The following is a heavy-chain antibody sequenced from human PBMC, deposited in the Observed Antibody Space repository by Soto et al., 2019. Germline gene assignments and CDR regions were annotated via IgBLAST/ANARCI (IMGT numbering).Heavy chain of an antibody. V-gene: IGHV4-31*03. Sequence: PSETLSLTSTVSGGSISRGGYYWSWIRQHPGKGLEWIGYIYYSGSPYYNPSLKSRVTISVDTSKNQFSLKLSSVTAADTAVYYCARWGTNGLWFGELLSGGALYAFDIWGQGTMVT. CDR3: ARWGTNGLWFGELLSGGALYAFDI. D-gene: IGHD3-10*01. J-gene: IGHJ3*02. CDR1: GGSISRGGYY. CDR2: IYYSGSP.